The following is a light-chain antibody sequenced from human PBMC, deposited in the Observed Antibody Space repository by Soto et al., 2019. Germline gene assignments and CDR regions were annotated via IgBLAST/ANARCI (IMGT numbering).Light chain of an antibody. V-gene: IGKV3-15*01. CDR1: QSVSSN. CDR2: GAS. J-gene: IGKJ5*01. Sequence: EILMTQSPATLSVSPGERATLSCRANQSVSSNLAWYQQKPGQAPRLLIYGASTRATGIPARFSGSGSGTEFSLTISSLQSEDFAVYYCQQYNNGPPITFGQGTRLEIK. CDR3: QQYNNGPPIT.